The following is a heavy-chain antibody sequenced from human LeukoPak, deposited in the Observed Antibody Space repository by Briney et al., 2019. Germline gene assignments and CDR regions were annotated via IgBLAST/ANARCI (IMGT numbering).Heavy chain of an antibody. CDR2: INTNTGNP. Sequence: ASVKVSCKASGYTFTSYAMNWVRQAPGQGGEWMGWINTNTGNPTYAQGFTGRFVFSLDTSVSTAYLQISSLKAEDTAVYYCARAYVGPTSRVDHDWFDPWGQGTLVTVSS. CDR1: GYTFTSYA. D-gene: IGHD1-26*01. CDR3: ARAYVGPTSRVDHDWFDP. V-gene: IGHV7-4-1*02. J-gene: IGHJ5*02.